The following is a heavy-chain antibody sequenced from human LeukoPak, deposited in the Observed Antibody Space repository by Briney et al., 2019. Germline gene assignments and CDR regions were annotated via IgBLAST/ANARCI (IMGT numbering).Heavy chain of an antibody. CDR2: IYHSGST. Sequence: PSETLSLTCAVSGGSISSGGYSWSWIRQPPGKGLEWIVYIYHSGSTYYNPSLKSRVTISVDRSKNQFSLKLSSVTAADTAVYYCARGTGDYYAHDDAFDIWGQGTMVTVSS. CDR3: ARGTGDYYAHDDAFDI. CDR1: GGSISSGGYS. J-gene: IGHJ3*02. V-gene: IGHV4-30-2*01. D-gene: IGHD3-10*01.